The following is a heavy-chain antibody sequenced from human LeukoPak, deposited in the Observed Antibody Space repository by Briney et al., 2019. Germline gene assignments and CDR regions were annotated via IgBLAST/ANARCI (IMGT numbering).Heavy chain of an antibody. D-gene: IGHD3-10*01. V-gene: IGHV3-30*02. J-gene: IGHJ4*02. CDR2: IRSDGSNK. CDR3: AKGKNTGSYLSHVDY. Sequence: GGSLRLSCAGSGFSFSSYGMHWVRQAPGKGLEWMAFIRSDGSNKYYADSVKGRLTISRDNSKNTLYLQMNSLRTEDTALYYCAKGKNTGSYLSHVDYWGQGTLVTVSS. CDR1: GFSFSSYG.